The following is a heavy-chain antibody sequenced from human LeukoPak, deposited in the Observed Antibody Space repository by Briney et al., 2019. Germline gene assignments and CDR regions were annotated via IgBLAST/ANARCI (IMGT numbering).Heavy chain of an antibody. Sequence: SETLSLTCDVSGYSISSGYYWAWIRQSPGKGLEWIASIYNSGSTFHNPSLKSRVALSVDTSKNQFSLKLMSLTAADTAVYYCARPNTWITEGFDSWGQGILVTVSS. CDR1: GYSISSGYY. CDR3: ARPNTWITEGFDS. V-gene: IGHV4-38-2*01. J-gene: IGHJ5*01. CDR2: IYNSGST. D-gene: IGHD3-16*01.